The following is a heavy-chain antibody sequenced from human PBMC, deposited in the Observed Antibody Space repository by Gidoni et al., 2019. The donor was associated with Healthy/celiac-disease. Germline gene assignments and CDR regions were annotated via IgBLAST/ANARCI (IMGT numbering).Heavy chain of an antibody. J-gene: IGHJ4*02. CDR3: AKDSSSSKGFDY. CDR1: GLPFSSYA. D-gene: IGHD6-6*01. V-gene: IGHV3-23*01. Sequence: EVQLLESGGGLVQPGGSLRLACAASGLPFSSYAMSWVRQAPGKGLEWVSAISGSGGSTYYADSVKGRFTISRDNSKNTLYLQMNSLRAEDTAVYYCAKDSSSSKGFDYWGQGTLVTVSS. CDR2: ISGSGGST.